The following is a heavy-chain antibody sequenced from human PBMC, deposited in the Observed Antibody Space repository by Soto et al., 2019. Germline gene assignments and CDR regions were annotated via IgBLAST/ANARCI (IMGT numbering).Heavy chain of an antibody. Sequence: GGSLRLSCAASGFTFSSYAMSWVRQAPGKGLEWVSAISGSGGSTYYADSVKGRFTISRDNSKNTLYLQMNSLRAEDTAVYYCAKGCSGGSCYGDFDYWGQGTLVTVSS. CDR3: AKGCSGGSCYGDFDY. D-gene: IGHD2-15*01. CDR1: GFTFSSYA. V-gene: IGHV3-23*01. CDR2: ISGSGGST. J-gene: IGHJ4*02.